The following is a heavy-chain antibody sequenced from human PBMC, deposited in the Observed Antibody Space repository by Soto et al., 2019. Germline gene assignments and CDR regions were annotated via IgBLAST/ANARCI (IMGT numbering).Heavy chain of an antibody. CDR1: GGSLSDYS. CDR2: INHGGNT. CDR3: ARGGGNSGYFFDY. J-gene: IGHJ4*02. D-gene: IGHD5-12*01. V-gene: IGHV4-34*02. Sequence: QVPLRQWGAGLLKPSETLSLRCAVYGGSLSDYSWSWIRQSPEKGLEWIGEINHGGNTKYNPSLKSRVTISVDTSKNQVSLILTSATAADTAVYRCARGGGNSGYFFDYWGRGTLVTVSS.